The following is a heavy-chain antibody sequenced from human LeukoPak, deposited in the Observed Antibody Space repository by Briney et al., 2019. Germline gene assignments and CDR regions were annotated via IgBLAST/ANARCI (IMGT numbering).Heavy chain of an antibody. CDR2: IYTSGST. CDR3: AGRRAGRFWSGYIDV. Sequence: SETLSLTCTVSGGSISSGNYYWNWIRQPAGKGLEWIGRIYTSGSTNYNPSLKSRVTISVDTSKNQFSLKLSSVTAADMAVYYCAGRRAGRFWSGYIDVWGKGTTVIVSS. CDR1: GGSISSGNYY. V-gene: IGHV4-61*02. J-gene: IGHJ6*04. D-gene: IGHD3-3*01.